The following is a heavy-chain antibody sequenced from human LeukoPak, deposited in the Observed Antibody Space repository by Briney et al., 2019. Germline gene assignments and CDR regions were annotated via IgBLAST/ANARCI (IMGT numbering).Heavy chain of an antibody. CDR2: INHSGST. Sequence: SETLSLTCAVYGGSFSGYYWSWIRQPPGKGLEWIGEINHSGSTNYNPSLKSRVTISVDTSKNQFSLELSSVTAADTAVYYCARVGLWELSILGAFDIWGQGTMVTVSS. D-gene: IGHD1-26*01. CDR1: GGSFSGYY. V-gene: IGHV4-34*01. J-gene: IGHJ3*02. CDR3: ARVGLWELSILGAFDI.